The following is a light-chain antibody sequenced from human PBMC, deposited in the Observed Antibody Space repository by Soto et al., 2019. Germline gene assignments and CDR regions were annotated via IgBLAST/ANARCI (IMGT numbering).Light chain of an antibody. CDR1: SSNIGAGYD. J-gene: IGLJ1*01. V-gene: IGLV1-40*01. CDR2: GNS. Sequence: QSALTQPPSVSGAPGQRVTISCTGSSSNIGAGYDVHWYQQLPGTAPKLLIYGNSNRPSGVPDRFSVSKSGTSASLAITGLQAVDEADYYCQSYDSSLSGYVFGTGTKVTVL. CDR3: QSYDSSLSGYV.